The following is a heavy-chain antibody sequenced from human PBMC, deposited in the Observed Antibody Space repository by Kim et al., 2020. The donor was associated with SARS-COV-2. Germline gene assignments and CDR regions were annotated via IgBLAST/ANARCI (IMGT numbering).Heavy chain of an antibody. Sequence: GGSLRLSCAASGFTFSSYAMSWVRQAPGKGLEWVSAISGSGGSTYYADSVKGRFTISRDNSKNTLYLQMNSLRAEDTAVYYCAKDLGLSYSSWGGGAFDIWGQGTMVTVSS. CDR2: ISGSGGST. CDR1: GFTFSSYA. CDR3: AKDLGLSYSSWGGGAFDI. V-gene: IGHV3-23*01. D-gene: IGHD6-19*01. J-gene: IGHJ3*02.